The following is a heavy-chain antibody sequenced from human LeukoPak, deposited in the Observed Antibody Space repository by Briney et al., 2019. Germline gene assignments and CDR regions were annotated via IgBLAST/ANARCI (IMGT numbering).Heavy chain of an antibody. V-gene: IGHV4-38-2*02. CDR2: IYHSGSI. D-gene: IGHD3-22*01. Sequence: SETLSLTCTVSGYSISSGHYWGWIRQSPGKGLEWIGSIYHSGSIYYNPSLKSRVTISVDTSKNQFSLKLSSVTAADTAVYYCARSAPLDLIVVVIPGTDAFDIWGQGTMVTVSS. J-gene: IGHJ3*02. CDR1: GYSISSGHY. CDR3: ARSAPLDLIVVVIPGTDAFDI.